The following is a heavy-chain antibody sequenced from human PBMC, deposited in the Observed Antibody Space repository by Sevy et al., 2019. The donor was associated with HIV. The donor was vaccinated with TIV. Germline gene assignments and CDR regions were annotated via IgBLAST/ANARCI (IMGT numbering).Heavy chain of an antibody. V-gene: IGHV3-53*01. CDR2: IYSGGST. CDR3: AREFAAAGTFYYYYMDV. CDR1: GFTVSSNY. D-gene: IGHD6-13*01. Sequence: GGSLRLSCAASGFTVSSNYMSWVRQAPGKGLEWVSVIYSGGSTYYADSVKGRFTISRDNSKNTLYLQMNSVRAEDTAVYYCAREFAAAGTFYYYYMDVWGKGTTVTVSS. J-gene: IGHJ6*03.